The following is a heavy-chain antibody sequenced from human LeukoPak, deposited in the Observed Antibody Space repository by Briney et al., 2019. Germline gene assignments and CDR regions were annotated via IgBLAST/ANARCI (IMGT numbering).Heavy chain of an antibody. CDR2: ISGDGSST. CDR1: GFTFSFYA. D-gene: IGHD5-24*01. J-gene: IGHJ4*02. Sequence: GGSLRLSCAASGFTFSFYAMTWVRQAPGKGLEWVSVISGDGSSTYYVDSVKGRFTISRDNAKNTLYLQMNSLRAEDMAVYYCARDDGYKPDYWGQGTLVTVSS. V-gene: IGHV3-23*01. CDR3: ARDDGYKPDY.